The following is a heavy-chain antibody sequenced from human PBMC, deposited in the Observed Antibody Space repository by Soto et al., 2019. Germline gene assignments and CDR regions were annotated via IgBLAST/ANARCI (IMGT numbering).Heavy chain of an antibody. J-gene: IGHJ5*02. V-gene: IGHV3-23*01. CDR1: GFTFSSYA. CDR2: ISGSGGST. CDR3: AKDLYPDSSGYYAAS. D-gene: IGHD3-22*01. Sequence: PGGSLRLSCAASGFTFSSYAMSWVRQAPGKGLEWVSAISGSGGSTCYADSVKGRFTISRDNSKNTLYLQMNSLRAEDTAVYYCAKDLYPDSSGYYAASWGQGTLVTVSS.